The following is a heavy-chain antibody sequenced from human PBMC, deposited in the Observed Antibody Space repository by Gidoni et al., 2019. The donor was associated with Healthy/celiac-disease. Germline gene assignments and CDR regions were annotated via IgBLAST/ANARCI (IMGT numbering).Heavy chain of an antibody. CDR1: GGSISSSRYY. V-gene: IGHV4-39*01. D-gene: IGHD3-16*01. Sequence: QLQLQESGPGLVKPSETLSLTCTVSGGSISSSRYYWGWIRQPPGKGLEWIGSIYYSGSTHYNPSLKRRVTISVDTSKNQFSLKLSSVTAADTAVYYCLTFGGGYYFDYWGQGTLVTVSS. J-gene: IGHJ4*02. CDR2: IYYSGST. CDR3: LTFGGGYYFDY.